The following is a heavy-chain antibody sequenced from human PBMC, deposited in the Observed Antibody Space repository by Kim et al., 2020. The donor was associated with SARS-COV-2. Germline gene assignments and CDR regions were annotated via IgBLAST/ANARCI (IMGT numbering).Heavy chain of an antibody. J-gene: IGHJ4*02. V-gene: IGHV3-30*18. CDR1: GFTFSSYG. CDR2: ISYDGSNK. CDR3: AKDIQRYCSGGSCSKTGDY. D-gene: IGHD2-15*01. Sequence: GGSLRLSCAASGFTFSSYGMHWVRQAPGKGLEWVAVISYDGSNKYYADSVKGRFTISRDNSKNTLYLQMNSLRAEDTAVYYCAKDIQRYCSGGSCSKTGDYWGQGTLVTVSS.